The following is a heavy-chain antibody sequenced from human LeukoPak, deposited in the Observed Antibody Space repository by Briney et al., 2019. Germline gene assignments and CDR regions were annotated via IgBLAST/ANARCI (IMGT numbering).Heavy chain of an antibody. D-gene: IGHD1-26*01. CDR1: GFTFDDYG. V-gene: IGHV3-20*04. Sequence: GXSLRLSCAASGFTFDDYGMRWVRQGPGKGLEWVSGINWNGGNTVYADSVKGRFTIFRDNAKNSLYLEMDSLRVEDTALYYCARTSDGNWFDPWGQGTLVTVSS. CDR2: INWNGGNT. J-gene: IGHJ5*02. CDR3: ARTSDGNWFDP.